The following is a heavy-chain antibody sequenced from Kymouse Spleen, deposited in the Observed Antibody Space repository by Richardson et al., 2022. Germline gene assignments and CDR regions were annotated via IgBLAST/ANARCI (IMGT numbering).Heavy chain of an antibody. D-gene: IGHD1-26*01,IGHD3-3*01. V-gene: IGHV4-39*01. CDR3: ARQNGTPSGDFFLDY. Sequence: QLQLQESGPGLVKPSETLSLTCTVSGGSISSSSYYWGWIRQPPGKGLEWIGSIYYSGSTYYNPSLKSRVTISVDTSKNQFSLKLSSVTAADTAVYYCARQNGTPSGDFFLDYWGQGTLVTVSS. CDR2: IYYSGST. J-gene: IGHJ4*02. CDR1: GGSISSSSYY.